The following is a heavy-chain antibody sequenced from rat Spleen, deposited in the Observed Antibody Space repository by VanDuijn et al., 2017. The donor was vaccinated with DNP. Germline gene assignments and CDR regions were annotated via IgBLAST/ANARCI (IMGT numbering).Heavy chain of an antibody. J-gene: IGHJ2*01. CDR2: IIYDGSNT. D-gene: IGHD1-8*01. CDR3: ARELHPRDYFDY. Sequence: EVQLVESGGGLVQPGNSLKLSCAASGFTFSDYAMAWVRQSLKKGLEWVAVIIYDGSNTHYRDSVKGRFTSSRDNAKSTLYLQMDSLRSEDTATYYCARELHPRDYFDYWGQGVMVTVSS. V-gene: IGHV5-17*01. CDR1: GFTFSDYA.